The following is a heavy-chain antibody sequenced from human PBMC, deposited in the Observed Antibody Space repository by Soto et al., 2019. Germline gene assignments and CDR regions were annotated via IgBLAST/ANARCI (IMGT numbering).Heavy chain of an antibody. V-gene: IGHV1-18*01. J-gene: IGHJ5*02. CDR1: GYTFSNYG. CDR2: ISLYSDGT. Sequence: ASVKVSCKTSGYTFSNYGITWVRQAPGQPLEWLGWISLYSDGTNYAQKFQGRVSMTTDTSTTTAYMELRSLRSDDTAVYYCARVVLGAEAWFGPWGQGTLVTVS. D-gene: IGHD2-2*01. CDR3: ARVVLGAEAWFGP.